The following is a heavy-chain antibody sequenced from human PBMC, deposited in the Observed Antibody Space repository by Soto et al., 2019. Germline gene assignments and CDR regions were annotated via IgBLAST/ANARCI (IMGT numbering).Heavy chain of an antibody. CDR2: IYYSGST. J-gene: IGHJ4*02. D-gene: IGHD5-18*01. CDR1: GFSISSGDYY. Sequence: SETQSLTCTVSGFSISSGDYYWSWIRQPPGKGLEWIGYIYYSGSTYYNPSLKSRVTISVDTSKNQFSLKLSSVTAADTAVYYCARGRVQLDYWGQGTLVTVSS. CDR3: ARGRVQLDY. V-gene: IGHV4-30-4*01.